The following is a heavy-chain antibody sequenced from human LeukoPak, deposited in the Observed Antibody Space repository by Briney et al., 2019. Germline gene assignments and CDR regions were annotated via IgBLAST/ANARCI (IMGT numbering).Heavy chain of an antibody. CDR3: ARTSPYYYDSSELDY. CDR1: GFTSSENW. D-gene: IGHD3-22*01. V-gene: IGHV3-21*01. CDR2: ISSSSSYI. J-gene: IGHJ4*02. Sequence: GGSLRLSCAASGFTSSENWMHWVRQGPGKGLEWVSSISSSSSYIYYADSVKGRFTISRDNAKNSLYLQMNSLRAEDTAVYYCARTSPYYYDSSELDYWGQGTLVTVSS.